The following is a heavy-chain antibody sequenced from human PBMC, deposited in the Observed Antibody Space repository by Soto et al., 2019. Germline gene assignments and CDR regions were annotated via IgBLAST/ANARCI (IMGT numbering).Heavy chain of an antibody. J-gene: IGHJ5*02. V-gene: IGHV3-23*01. CDR3: AKDRPEVTGRFDP. Sequence: EVQLLESGGGLVQPGGSLRLSCAASGVTFSSYAMSWFRQAPGKGLEWVSAISGSGGSTDYADSVKCRFTISRDNSKNTRYLQMNSLRAEDTAVYYCAKDRPEVTGRFDPWGQGTLVTVSS. CDR1: GVTFSSYA. D-gene: IGHD4-4*01. CDR2: ISGSGGST.